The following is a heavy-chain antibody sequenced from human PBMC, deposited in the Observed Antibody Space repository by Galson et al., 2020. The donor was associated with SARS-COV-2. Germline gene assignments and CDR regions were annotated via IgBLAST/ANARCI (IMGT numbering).Heavy chain of an antibody. V-gene: IGHV3-30*04. J-gene: IGHJ3*02. CDR3: ARPTSGSYWDAFDI. Sequence: QLGESLKISCAASGFTFRNYAMHWVRQAPGKGLEWVAVISYDGSNKYYADFVKGRFTFSRDNSKNTLFLQMESLRPEDTAVYYCARPTSGSYWDAFDIWGQGTMVTVSS. CDR1: GFTFRNYA. CDR2: ISYDGSNK. D-gene: IGHD3-10*01.